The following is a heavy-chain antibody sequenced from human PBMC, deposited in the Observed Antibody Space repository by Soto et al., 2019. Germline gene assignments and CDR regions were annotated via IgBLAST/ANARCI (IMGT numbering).Heavy chain of an antibody. V-gene: IGHV3-23*01. Sequence: GGSLRLSCAASGFTFSSYAMSWVRQAPGKGLEWVSAISGSGGSTYYADSVKGRFTISRGNSKNTLYLQMNSLRAEDTAVYYCAKGGGRGSGYYFVSPDNWFDPWGQGTLVTVSS. CDR1: GFTFSSYA. CDR2: ISGSGGST. J-gene: IGHJ5*02. CDR3: AKGGGRGSGYYFVSPDNWFDP. D-gene: IGHD3-22*01.